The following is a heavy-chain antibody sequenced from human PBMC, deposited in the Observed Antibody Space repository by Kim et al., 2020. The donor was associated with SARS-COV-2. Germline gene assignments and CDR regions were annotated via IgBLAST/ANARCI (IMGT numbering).Heavy chain of an antibody. Sequence: SETLSLTCTVSGGSISSYYWSWIRQPPGKGLEWIGYIYYSGSTNYNPSLKSRVTISVDTSKNQFSLKLSSVTAADTAVYYCARGAGYSSSWYRIDYWGQGTLVTVSS. CDR1: GGSISSYY. CDR2: IYYSGST. D-gene: IGHD6-13*01. J-gene: IGHJ4*02. V-gene: IGHV4-59*01. CDR3: ARGAGYSSSWYRIDY.